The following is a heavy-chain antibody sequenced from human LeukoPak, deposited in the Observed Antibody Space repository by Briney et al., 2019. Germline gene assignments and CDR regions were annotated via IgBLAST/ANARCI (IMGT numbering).Heavy chain of an antibody. J-gene: IGHJ4*02. CDR2: INPDDTNI. CDR1: GYSFTNYW. D-gene: IGHD1-1*01. CDR3: ARPRRAERDEDF. Sequence: GESLKISCKASGYSFTNYWIGWVSQMPGKGLEWVAMINPDDTNIAYSPSFQGQVTISADRSISTAYLQWSSLKASDTAMYYCARPRRAERDEDFWGQGTLVTVSS. V-gene: IGHV5-51*01.